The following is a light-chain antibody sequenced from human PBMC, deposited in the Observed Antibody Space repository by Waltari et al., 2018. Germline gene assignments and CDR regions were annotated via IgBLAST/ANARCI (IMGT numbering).Light chain of an antibody. CDR2: DFS. CDR3: SSFRSANSGV. CDR1: SSAFGNYNY. V-gene: IGLV2-14*03. J-gene: IGLJ2*01. Sequence: QSALTQPASASGSPGQSITISCTGTSSAFGNYNYVSWYQQHPGKATKLMIYDFSNRPSGVSNRFSCSKSGNTASLTISGLQAEDEADYYCSSFRSANSGVFGGGTKLTVL.